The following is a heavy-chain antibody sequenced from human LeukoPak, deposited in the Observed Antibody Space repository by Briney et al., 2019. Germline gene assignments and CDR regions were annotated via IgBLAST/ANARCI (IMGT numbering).Heavy chain of an antibody. CDR3: AKARGNYFTHLDY. Sequence: GGSLRLSCAASGFTFTNYAMSWVRQAPGKGLEWVSTVTGSGDSTLYAVSVKGRFTISRDNSKNTLFLQMNSLRAEDTAVYYCAKARGNYFTHLDYWGQETLVTVSS. CDR2: VTGSGDST. V-gene: IGHV3-23*01. J-gene: IGHJ4*02. CDR1: GFTFTNYA. D-gene: IGHD2/OR15-2a*01.